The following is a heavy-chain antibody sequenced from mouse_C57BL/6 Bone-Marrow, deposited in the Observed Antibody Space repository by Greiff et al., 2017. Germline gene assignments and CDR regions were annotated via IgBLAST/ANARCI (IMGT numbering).Heavy chain of an antibody. Sequence: QVQLQQPGAELVKPGASVKLSCKASGYTFTSYWMHWVKQRPGQGLEWIGMIHPNSGSTNYNEKFKSKATLTVDKSSSTAYMQLSSLTSEDSAVYYCARGFTTVVATGFDYWGQGTTLTVSS. CDR2: IHPNSGST. CDR3: ARGFTTVVATGFDY. D-gene: IGHD1-1*01. J-gene: IGHJ2*01. V-gene: IGHV1-64*01. CDR1: GYTFTSYW.